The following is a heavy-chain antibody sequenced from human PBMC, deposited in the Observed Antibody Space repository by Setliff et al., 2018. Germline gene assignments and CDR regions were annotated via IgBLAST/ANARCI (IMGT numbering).Heavy chain of an antibody. Sequence: PGGSLRLSCAASGFTFSSYWMYWVRQAPGKGLVWVSRINSDGSSTSYADSVKGRFTISRDNAKNTLYLQMNSLRAEDTAVYYCVRGEVRGVIIILDYYYGMDVWGQGTTVTVSS. V-gene: IGHV3-74*01. D-gene: IGHD3-10*01. CDR1: GFTFSSYW. CDR2: INSDGSST. CDR3: VRGEVRGVIIILDYYYGMDV. J-gene: IGHJ6*02.